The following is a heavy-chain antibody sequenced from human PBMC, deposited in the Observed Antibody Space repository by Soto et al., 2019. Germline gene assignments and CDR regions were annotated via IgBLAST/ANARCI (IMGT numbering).Heavy chain of an antibody. Sequence: SETLSLTCTVSGGSISSYYWSWIRQPPGKGLEWIGYIYYSGSTNYNPSLKSRVTISVDTSKNQFSLKLSSVTAADTAAYYCARRYGYAFDIWGQGTMVTVPS. J-gene: IGHJ3*02. D-gene: IGHD4-17*01. V-gene: IGHV4-59*01. CDR1: GGSISSYY. CDR2: IYYSGST. CDR3: ARRYGYAFDI.